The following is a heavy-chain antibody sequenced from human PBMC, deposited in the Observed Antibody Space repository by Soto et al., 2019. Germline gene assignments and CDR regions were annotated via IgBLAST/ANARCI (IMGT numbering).Heavy chain of an antibody. Sequence: QVQLQESGPGLVKPSETLSLTCTVSGGSISSYYWSWIRQPPGKGLEWIGYIYNSGRTDYNPSLKSRVTISVDTSKNQFSLQLSSVTAADTAGYYCASRYAYSFDYWGQGTLVTVSS. CDR2: IYNSGRT. V-gene: IGHV4-59*08. CDR1: GGSISSYY. D-gene: IGHD1-1*01. J-gene: IGHJ4*02. CDR3: ASRYAYSFDY.